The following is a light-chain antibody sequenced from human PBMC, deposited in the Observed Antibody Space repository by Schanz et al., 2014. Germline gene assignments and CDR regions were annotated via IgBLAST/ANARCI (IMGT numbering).Light chain of an antibody. CDR3: QQANSFPLT. J-gene: IGKJ4*01. CDR2: DAS. V-gene: IGKV3D-20*02. Sequence: EIVLTQSPGTLSLSPGERATLSCRASQSIKNNYLAWYQQKPGQAPRLLIYDASNRATGIPARFSGSGSGTDFTLTISSLQPEDFATYYCQQANSFPLTFGGGTKVEIK. CDR1: QSIKNNY.